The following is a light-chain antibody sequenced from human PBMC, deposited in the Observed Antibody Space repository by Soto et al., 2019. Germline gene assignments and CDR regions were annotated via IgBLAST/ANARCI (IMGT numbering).Light chain of an antibody. Sequence: DLQMTQSPSTLSASVGDRVTIACRASQSIGTSLAWYQQKAGKAPKLLIYEASNLESGVPSRFSGSGSGTEFTLTISSLQPDDFTTYSFQQYRHMRTFGQGTKVEI. CDR3: QQYRHMRT. CDR2: EAS. V-gene: IGKV1-5*03. CDR1: QSIGTS. J-gene: IGKJ1*01.